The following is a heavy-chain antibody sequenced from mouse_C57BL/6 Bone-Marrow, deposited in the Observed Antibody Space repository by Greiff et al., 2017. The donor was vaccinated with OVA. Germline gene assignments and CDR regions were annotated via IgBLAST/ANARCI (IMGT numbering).Heavy chain of an antibody. J-gene: IGHJ2*01. V-gene: IGHV1-82*01. Sequence: QVQLQQSGPELVKPGASVKISCKASGYAFSSSWMNWVKQRPGKGLEWIGRIYPGDGDTNYNGKFKGKATLTADKSSSTAYMQLSSLTSEDSAVYFCARVGRLDYWGQGTTLTVSS. CDR2: IYPGDGDT. D-gene: IGHD4-1*01. CDR1: GYAFSSSW. CDR3: ARVGRLDY.